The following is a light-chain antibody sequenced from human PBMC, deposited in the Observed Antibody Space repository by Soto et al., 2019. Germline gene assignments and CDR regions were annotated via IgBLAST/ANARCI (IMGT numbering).Light chain of an antibody. Sequence: EIMMTQSPATLSVFPGERATLSCRASQSASGNLAWYQQKPGQAPRLLIYGASTRATGIPARISGSGSGTEFTLTISSLQSEDFAVYYCQQYNKWPLTFGGGTKVEI. V-gene: IGKV3-15*01. CDR2: GAS. J-gene: IGKJ4*01. CDR1: QSASGN. CDR3: QQYNKWPLT.